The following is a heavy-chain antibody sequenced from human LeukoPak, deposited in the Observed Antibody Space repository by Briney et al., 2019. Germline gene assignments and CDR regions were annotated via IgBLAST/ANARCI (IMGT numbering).Heavy chain of an antibody. Sequence: SEALSLTCSVSTGSNTNFYWSWVRQPPGEGLEWIGYIHYSGSTTYNPSLKSRVTMSIDTSKDQFSLNLSSVTAADTAVYYCATLVRGSPYGGDVWGQGTTVTVSS. CDR3: ATLVRGSPYGGDV. D-gene: IGHD3-10*01. CDR1: TGSNTNFY. J-gene: IGHJ6*02. V-gene: IGHV4-59*08. CDR2: IHYSGST.